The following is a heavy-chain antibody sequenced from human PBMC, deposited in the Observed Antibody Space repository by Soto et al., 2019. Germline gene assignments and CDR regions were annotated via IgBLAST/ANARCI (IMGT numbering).Heavy chain of an antibody. CDR2: ISYDGSNK. Sequence: GGSLRLSCAASGFTFSSYGMHWVRQAPGKGLEWVAVISYDGSNKYYADSVKGRFTISRDNSKNTLYLQMNSLRAEDTAVYYCAKDRSGYGHYGMDVWGQGTTVTVSS. D-gene: IGHD3-3*01. V-gene: IGHV3-30*18. J-gene: IGHJ6*02. CDR3: AKDRSGYGHYGMDV. CDR1: GFTFSSYG.